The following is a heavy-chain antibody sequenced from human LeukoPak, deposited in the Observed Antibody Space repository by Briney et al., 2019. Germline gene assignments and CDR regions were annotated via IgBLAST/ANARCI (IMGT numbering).Heavy chain of an antibody. V-gene: IGHV4-39*07. CDR3: ARDRYYYGSGSRKPYYYYYYMDV. J-gene: IGHJ6*03. Sequence: SETLSLTCTVSGDSISTSNSYWGWIRQPPGKGLEWIGSIYYSGNTYYNASLKSRVTISVDTSKNQFSLKLSSVTAADTAVYYCARDRYYYGSGSRKPYYYYYYMDVWGKGTTVTVSS. CDR1: GDSISTSNSY. CDR2: IYYSGNT. D-gene: IGHD3-10*01.